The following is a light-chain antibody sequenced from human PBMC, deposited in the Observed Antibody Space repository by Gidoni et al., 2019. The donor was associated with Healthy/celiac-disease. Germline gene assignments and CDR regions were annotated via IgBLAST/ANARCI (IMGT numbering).Light chain of an antibody. Sequence: QSALTQPASVSGSPGQSITISCTGTSSDVGGYNYVSWYQQHPGKDPKLMIYEFSNRPSGVSNRFSGSKSGNTASLTISGLQAEDEADYYCSSYTSSSTWVFGGGTKLTVL. CDR2: EFS. V-gene: IGLV2-14*01. CDR1: SSDVGGYNY. CDR3: SSYTSSSTWV. J-gene: IGLJ3*02.